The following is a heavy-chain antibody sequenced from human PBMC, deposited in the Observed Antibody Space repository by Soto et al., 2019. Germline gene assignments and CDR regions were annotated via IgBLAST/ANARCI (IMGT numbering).Heavy chain of an antibody. CDR2: IIRIFGTV. V-gene: IGHV1-69*01. J-gene: IGHJ4*02. CDR1: GGTFNSYA. CDR3: ARAPRDSSGYTFDY. D-gene: IGHD3-22*01. Sequence: QVQLVQSGAEVKKPGSSVRVSCKPYGGTFNSYAISWVRQAPGQGLEWMGGIIRIFGTVNYAQKFQGRVTITADESTSTVNMELSSLRSEDTAVYYCARAPRDSSGYTFDYWGQGTLVTVSS.